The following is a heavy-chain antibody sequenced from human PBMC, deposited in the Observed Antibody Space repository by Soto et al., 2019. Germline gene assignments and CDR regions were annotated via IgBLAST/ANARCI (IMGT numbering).Heavy chain of an antibody. CDR2: IYHSGST. J-gene: IGHJ5*02. Sequence: SETLSLTCAVSGGSISSGGYSWSWIRQPPGKGLEWIGYIYHSGSTYYNPSLKSRVTISVDRSKNQFSLKLSSVTAADTAVYYCAREIAAAGSWFDPWGQGNLVTVSS. V-gene: IGHV4-30-2*01. CDR1: GGSISSGGYS. CDR3: AREIAAAGSWFDP. D-gene: IGHD6-13*01.